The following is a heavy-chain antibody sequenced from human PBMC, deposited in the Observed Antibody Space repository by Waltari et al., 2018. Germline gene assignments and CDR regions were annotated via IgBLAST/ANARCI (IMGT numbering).Heavy chain of an antibody. CDR2: MKHGGSS. V-gene: IGHV4-39*01. CDR3: GRISFGDVGGYVQH. Sequence: QLQLQESGPGLVKPWESLSLTCTVSGGSVSRNYNWGWIRQSPGKGLEWMGYMKHGGSSVYNPSLASRVTISLDTSKNQFSLWLRSVGAADTGVYFCGRISFGDVGGYVQHWGQGTLVTVSS. D-gene: IGHD1-26*01. J-gene: IGHJ1*01. CDR1: GGSVSRNYN.